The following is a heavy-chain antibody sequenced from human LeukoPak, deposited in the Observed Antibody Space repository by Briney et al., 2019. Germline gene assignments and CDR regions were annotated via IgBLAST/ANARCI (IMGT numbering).Heavy chain of an antibody. V-gene: IGHV3-74*03. CDR2: VNFDGSST. CDR1: GFTFSSYW. CDR3: ARAGPPHYYFDY. Sequence: GGSLRLSCAASGFTFSSYWMHWVRQAPGKGLVWVSRVNFDGSSTKYADSVKGRFTISRDNAKNTLYLQMSSLRAEDTAVYYCARAGPPHYYFDYWGQGTLVTVSS. J-gene: IGHJ4*02.